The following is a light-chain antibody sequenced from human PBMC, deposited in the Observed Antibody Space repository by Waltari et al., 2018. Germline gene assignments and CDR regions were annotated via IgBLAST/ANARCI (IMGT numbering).Light chain of an antibody. CDR2: WAY. J-gene: IGKJ4*01. V-gene: IGKV4-1*01. CDR3: QQYYTSPLT. Sequence: DIVMTQSPESLAVALGQRATLPCRSSESLLYTSNNQNFLAWYQRKAGQPPKLLFYWAYVRESGVPDRFSASGSGTDFILSISSLQAEDVAVYYCQQYYTSPLTFGGGTKVEIK. CDR1: ESLLYTSNNQNF.